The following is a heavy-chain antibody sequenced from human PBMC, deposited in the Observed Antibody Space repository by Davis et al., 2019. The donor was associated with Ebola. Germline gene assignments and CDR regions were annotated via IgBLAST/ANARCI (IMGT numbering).Heavy chain of an antibody. Sequence: SETLSLTCTVSGASISSYYWSWIRQPPGKGLEWIGLVYYSGSTNYNPSLKSRVIISVDTSKNQFSLKLTSVTAADTAVYYCASGRNNWFDPWGQGTLVTVSS. CDR1: GASISSYY. D-gene: IGHD1-26*01. V-gene: IGHV4-59*01. CDR3: ASGRNNWFDP. CDR2: VYYSGST. J-gene: IGHJ5*02.